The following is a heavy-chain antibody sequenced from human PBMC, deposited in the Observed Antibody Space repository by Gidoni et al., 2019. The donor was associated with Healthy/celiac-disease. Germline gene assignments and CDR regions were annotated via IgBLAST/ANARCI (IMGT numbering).Heavy chain of an antibody. V-gene: IGHV3-33*01. CDR1: GFTFSSYG. Sequence: QVQLVESVGGVVQPGRSLRLSCAASGFTFSSYGMHWVRQAPGKGLEWVAVIWYDGSNKYYADSVKGRFTISRDNSKNTLYLQMNSLRAEDTAVYYCARDAIFGVAPAYYMDVWGKGTTVTVSS. CDR3: ARDAIFGVAPAYYMDV. D-gene: IGHD3-3*01. J-gene: IGHJ6*03. CDR2: IWYDGSNK.